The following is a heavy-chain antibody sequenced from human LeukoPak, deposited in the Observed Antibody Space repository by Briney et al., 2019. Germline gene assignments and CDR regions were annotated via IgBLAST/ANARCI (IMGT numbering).Heavy chain of an antibody. D-gene: IGHD4-17*01. CDR1: GGSFSGYY. CDR3: ARHLTTVTTRFAFDI. V-gene: IGHV4-34*01. Sequence: SETLSLTCAVYGGSFSGYYWSWIRQPPGKGLEWIGEINHSGSTNYNPSLKSRVTISVDTSKNQFSLKLSSVTAADTAVYYCARHLTTVTTRFAFDIWGQGTMVTVSS. CDR2: INHSGST. J-gene: IGHJ3*02.